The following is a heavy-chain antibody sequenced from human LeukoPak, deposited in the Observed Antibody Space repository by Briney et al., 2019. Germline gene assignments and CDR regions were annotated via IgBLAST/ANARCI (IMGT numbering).Heavy chain of an antibody. CDR3: ARGVPAAQRRWFDP. CDR2: INTNTGNP. J-gene: IGHJ5*02. CDR1: GYTFTSYA. Sequence: GASVKVSCKASGYTFTSYAMNWVRQAPGQGLEWMGWINTNTGNPTYAQGFTGRFVFSLDTSVSTAYLQISSLKAEDTAVYYCARGVPAAQRRWFDPWGQGALVTVSS. V-gene: IGHV7-4-1*02. D-gene: IGHD2-2*01.